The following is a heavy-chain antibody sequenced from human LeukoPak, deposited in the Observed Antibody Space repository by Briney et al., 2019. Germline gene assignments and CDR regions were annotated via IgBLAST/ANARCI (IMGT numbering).Heavy chain of an antibody. CDR1: GGSISSYY. V-gene: IGHV4-59*01. Sequence: SETLSLTCTVSGGSISSYYWSWIRQPPGKGLEWIGYIYYSGSTNYNPSLKSRVTISVDTSKNQFSLKLSSVTAADTAVYYCARYLGSGFDYWGQGTLVTVSS. D-gene: IGHD6-19*01. CDR2: IYYSGST. J-gene: IGHJ4*02. CDR3: ARYLGSGFDY.